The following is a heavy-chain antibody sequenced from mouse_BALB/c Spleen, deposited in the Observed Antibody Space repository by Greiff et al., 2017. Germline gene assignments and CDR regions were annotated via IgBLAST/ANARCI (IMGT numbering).Heavy chain of an antibody. D-gene: IGHD1-1*01. Sequence: EVQRVESGGGLVQPGGSRKLSCAASGFTFSSFGMHWVRQAPEKGLEWVAYISSGSSTIYYADTVKGRFTISRDNPKNTLFLQMTSLRSEDTAMYYCARTSYYGSSLYYFDYWGQGTTLTVSS. CDR3: ARTSYYGSSLYYFDY. J-gene: IGHJ2*01. CDR2: ISSGSSTI. CDR1: GFTFSSFG. V-gene: IGHV5-17*02.